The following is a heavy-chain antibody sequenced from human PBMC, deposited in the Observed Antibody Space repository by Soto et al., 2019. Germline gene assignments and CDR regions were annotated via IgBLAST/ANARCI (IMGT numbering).Heavy chain of an antibody. CDR2: ISGSGGST. J-gene: IGHJ4*02. D-gene: IGHD3-3*01. CDR3: AKMTPDEYYDFWSGYVYYFDY. CDR1: GFTFSSYA. V-gene: IGHV3-23*01. Sequence: GSLRLSCAASGFTFSSYAMSWVRQAPGKGLEWVSAISGSGGSTYYADSVKGRFTISRDNSKNTLYLQMNSLRAEDTAVYYCAKMTPDEYYDFWSGYVYYFDYWGQGTLVTVSS.